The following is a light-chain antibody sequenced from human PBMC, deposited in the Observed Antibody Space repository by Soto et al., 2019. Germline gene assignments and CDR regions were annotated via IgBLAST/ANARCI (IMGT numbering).Light chain of an antibody. CDR1: QSVSSNF. Sequence: EIVMTQSPLTLSVSPGERATLSCRASQSVSSNFLAWYQQKPGQAPRLLIYGASSRATGIPDRFSGSGSGTDFTLTISRLEPEDFAVYYCQQYGSSPQTFGQGTKVDIK. V-gene: IGKV3-20*01. J-gene: IGKJ1*01. CDR2: GAS. CDR3: QQYGSSPQT.